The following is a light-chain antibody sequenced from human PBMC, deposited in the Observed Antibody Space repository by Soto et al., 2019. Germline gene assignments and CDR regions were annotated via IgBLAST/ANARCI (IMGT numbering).Light chain of an antibody. CDR2: NAS. Sequence: DIQMTQSPSTLSASVGDRVTFTCRASQSISSWLAWYQQKPGKAPKLLIYNASSLQSGVPSRFRGSGSGTEFTLTISSLQPDDFATYYCQQYSTYWTFGQGTKVEIK. CDR1: QSISSW. J-gene: IGKJ1*01. CDR3: QQYSTYWT. V-gene: IGKV1-5*01.